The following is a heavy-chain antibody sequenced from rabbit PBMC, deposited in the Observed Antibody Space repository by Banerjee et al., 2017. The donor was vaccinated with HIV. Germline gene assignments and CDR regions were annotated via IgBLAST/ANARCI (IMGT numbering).Heavy chain of an antibody. Sequence: QQQLVESGGGLVKPGASLTLTCTASGFSFSSSYSICWVRQAPGKGLEWIACIYTGSGSTYYATWVNGRFTIANNNAQNTVDLQMNSLTAADTATYFCVRFASLNDLWGPGTLVTVS. CDR1: GFSFSSSYS. J-gene: IGHJ4*01. CDR3: VRFASLNDL. D-gene: IGHD1-1*01. V-gene: IGHV1S45*01. CDR2: IYTGSGST.